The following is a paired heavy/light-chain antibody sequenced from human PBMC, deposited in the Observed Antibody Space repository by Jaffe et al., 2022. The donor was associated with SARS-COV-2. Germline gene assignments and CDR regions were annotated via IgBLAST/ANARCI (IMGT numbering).Heavy chain of an antibody. J-gene: IGHJ4*02. CDR2: MDFSGSA. V-gene: IGHV4-39*01. D-gene: IGHD3-22*01. Sequence: QLHLQESGPGRVKPSETLSLTCTVSGGSISGSLYYWGWIRQAPGKGLEWIASMDFSGSAYYNPSLKSRVTISLETSENQFSLKLISVAAADTAVYYCATFLYDTRWGFYYFDYWGQGTLVTVSS. CDR1: GGSISGSLYY. CDR3: ATFLYDTRWGFYYFDY.
Light chain of an antibody. CDR1: GSNVGWNT. V-gene: IGLV1-44*01. CDR3: AAWDDSLNVV. Sequence: QSVLTQPPSATGTPGQRITISCSGSGSNVGWNTVNWYQQLPGAAPKLLIYRNNQRPSGVPDRFSGSKSGTSASLAISGLQSDDEANYYCAAWDDSLNVVFGGGTKLTVL. J-gene: IGLJ2*01. CDR2: RNN.